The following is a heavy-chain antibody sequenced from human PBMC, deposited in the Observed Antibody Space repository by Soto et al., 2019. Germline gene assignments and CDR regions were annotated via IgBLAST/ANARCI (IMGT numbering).Heavy chain of an antibody. D-gene: IGHD6-6*01. Sequence: ASVKVSCKASGYTFTSYGISWVRQAPGQGLEWMGWISAYNGNTNYAQKFQGRVTMTTDTSTSTAYMELRSPRSDDTAVYYCARDKGIAARVGMDVWGQGTTVTVSS. CDR3: ARDKGIAARVGMDV. V-gene: IGHV1-18*01. CDR2: ISAYNGNT. CDR1: GYTFTSYG. J-gene: IGHJ6*02.